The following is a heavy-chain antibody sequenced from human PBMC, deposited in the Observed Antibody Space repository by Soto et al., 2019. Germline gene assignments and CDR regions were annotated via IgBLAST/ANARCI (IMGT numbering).Heavy chain of an antibody. CDR1: GYPFTSYY. D-gene: IGHD3-16*02. J-gene: IGHJ6*02. CDR3: ARLSPRYYHYGMDV. CDR2: INPSGGTT. Sequence: GASVKVSCKAPGYPFTSYYIHCVRQAPGQGLEWMGLINPSGGTTASAQKFQGRVTMTRDTSTSTVYMELSSLRSEDTAVYFCARLSPRYYHYGMDVWGQGXTVTVSS. V-gene: IGHV1-46*01.